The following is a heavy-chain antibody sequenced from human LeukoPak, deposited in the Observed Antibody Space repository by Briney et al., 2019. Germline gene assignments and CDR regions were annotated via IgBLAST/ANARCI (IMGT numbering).Heavy chain of an antibody. D-gene: IGHD3-22*01. CDR1: GFTFSSCG. CDR2: ISYDGSNK. J-gene: IGHJ6*02. Sequence: GGSLRLSCAASGFTFSSCGMHWVRQAPSRGLEWVAVISYDGSNKYYADSVKGRFTISRDNAKNSLYLQMNSLRDEDTAVYYCARRYYYDSSGSYGMDVWGQGTTVTVSS. CDR3: ARRYYYDSSGSYGMDV. V-gene: IGHV3-33*08.